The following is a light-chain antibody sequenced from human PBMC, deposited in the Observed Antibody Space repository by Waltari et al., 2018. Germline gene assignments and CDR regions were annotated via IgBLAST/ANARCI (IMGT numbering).Light chain of an antibody. J-gene: IGLJ2*01. V-gene: IGLV2-8*01. Sequence: QSALTQPPSASGSPGQSVTISCTGTSSDVGGYNYVSWYQQYPGKAPKLMIYEVSKRPPGVPDRVSGSKSGNTASLTVSGLQAEDEADYYCSSYAGSNNLVVFGGGTKLTVL. CDR3: SSYAGSNNLVV. CDR2: EVS. CDR1: SSDVGGYNY.